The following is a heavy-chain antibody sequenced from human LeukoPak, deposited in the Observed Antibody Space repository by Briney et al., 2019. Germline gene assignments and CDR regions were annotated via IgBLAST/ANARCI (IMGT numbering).Heavy chain of an antibody. CDR2: IYTSGST. J-gene: IGHJ5*02. V-gene: IGHV4-4*07. CDR3: ARHRVIFGMENWFDP. CDR1: GGSISSYT. Sequence: SETLCLSCTVSGGSISSYTRSWIRQPPGKGLEWIGRIYTSGSTNYNPSLKSRVTMSVDTSKNQFSLKLSSVTAADTAVYYCARHRVIFGMENWFDPWGQGTLVTVSS. D-gene: IGHD3/OR15-3a*01.